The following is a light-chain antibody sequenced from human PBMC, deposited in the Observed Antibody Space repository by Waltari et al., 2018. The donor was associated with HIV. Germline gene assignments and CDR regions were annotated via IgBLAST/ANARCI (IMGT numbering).Light chain of an antibody. Sequence: QSALTQPASVSGSPGQSITISCTGSNSDVGYNVVSWYQQHPGQVPKLLIFEVNKRPSGVSNRFSGSKSGNTASLTISGLQAEDEADYYCCSYSITSTSVLFGGGTKVTVV. V-gene: IGLV2-23*02. CDR3: CSYSITSTSVL. CDR2: EVN. CDR1: NSDVGYNV. J-gene: IGLJ2*01.